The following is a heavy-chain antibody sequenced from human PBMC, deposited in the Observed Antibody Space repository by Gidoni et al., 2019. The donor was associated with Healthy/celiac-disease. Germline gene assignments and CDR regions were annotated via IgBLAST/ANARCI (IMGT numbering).Heavy chain of an antibody. D-gene: IGHD3-10*01. CDR3: ASPGGAGGSGSYYQFDY. J-gene: IGHJ4*02. CDR2: IIPIFGTA. Sequence: QVQLVQSGAEVKKPGSSVKVSCTASGGTFSSYAISWVRQAPGQGLEWMGGIIPIFGTANYAQKFQGRVTITADESTSTAYMELSSRRSEDTAVYYCASPGGAGGSGSYYQFDYWGQGTLVTVSS. V-gene: IGHV1-69*01. CDR1: GGTFSSYA.